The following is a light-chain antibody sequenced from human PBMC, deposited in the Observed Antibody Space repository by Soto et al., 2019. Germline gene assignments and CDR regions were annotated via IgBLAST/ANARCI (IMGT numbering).Light chain of an antibody. CDR1: TSDIGAYNY. CDR3: SSFAGTNSFV. V-gene: IGLV2-8*01. Sequence: QSVLTQPPSASGSPGQSVTISCTGTTSDIGAYNYVSWYQQRPGKAPKLIIYEVTRRPSGVPDRIFGSKSYTTASLTVSGLQAEDEADYYCSSFAGTNSFVFGNGTKLTVL. J-gene: IGLJ1*01. CDR2: EVT.